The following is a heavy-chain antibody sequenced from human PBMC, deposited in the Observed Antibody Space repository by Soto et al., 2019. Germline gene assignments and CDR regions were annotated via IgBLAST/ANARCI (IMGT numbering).Heavy chain of an antibody. J-gene: IGHJ4*02. V-gene: IGHV3-23*01. CDR1: GITISNYL. CDR3: VKDDGGYPSTAPH. D-gene: IGHD3-22*01. Sequence: EVQLLESGGGLVQPGGSLRLSCAASGITISNYLMSWVRQAPGKGLDWVSGISGSGDRTYYGDSAKGRFTISKDISKNSLSLQLDSLGVEDTAVYFCVKDDGGYPSTAPHWGQGTLVTVSS. CDR2: ISGSGDRT.